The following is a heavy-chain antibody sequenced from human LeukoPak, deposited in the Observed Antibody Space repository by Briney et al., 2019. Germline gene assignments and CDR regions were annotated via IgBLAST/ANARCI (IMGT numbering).Heavy chain of an antibody. CDR1: RFTFSSYA. Sequence: GGSLRLSCAASRFTFSSYAMSWVRQTPGMRLDWVSAITDSGGGTYYADSVKGRFTISRDNSKNTLYLQMNSLRAEDTAVYYCAKDSRIVPAATEFDYWGQGTLVTVSS. J-gene: IGHJ4*02. CDR2: ITDSGGGT. V-gene: IGHV3-23*01. CDR3: AKDSRIVPAATEFDY. D-gene: IGHD2-2*01.